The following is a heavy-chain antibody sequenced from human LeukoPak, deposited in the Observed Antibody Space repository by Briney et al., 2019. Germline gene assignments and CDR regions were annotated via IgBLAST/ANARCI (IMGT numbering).Heavy chain of an antibody. J-gene: IGHJ4*02. CDR2: INTDGSST. V-gene: IGHV3-74*01. CDR1: GFTFSSYW. D-gene: IGHD6-19*01. CDR3: AKDQTVAGPSPAFDY. Sequence: QAGGSLRLSCAASGFTFSSYWMHWVRQVPGKGLVWVPRINTDGSSTSYADSVKGRFTISRDNAKNTLYLQMNSLRAEDTAVYYCAKDQTVAGPSPAFDYWGQGTLVTVSS.